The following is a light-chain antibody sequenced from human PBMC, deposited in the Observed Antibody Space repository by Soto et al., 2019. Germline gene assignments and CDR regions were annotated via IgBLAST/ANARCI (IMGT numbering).Light chain of an antibody. CDR2: ASS. CDR3: QQLNTFPIT. CDR1: QGISSY. V-gene: IGKV1-9*01. J-gene: IGKJ5*01. Sequence: DIQLTQSPFFLSASLGVRVTITCRASQGISSYLAWYQQTPGKAPKLLIYASSTLLSGVPSRFSGSGSGTEFTLTISNLQPEDFATYFCQQLNTFPITFGQGTRL.